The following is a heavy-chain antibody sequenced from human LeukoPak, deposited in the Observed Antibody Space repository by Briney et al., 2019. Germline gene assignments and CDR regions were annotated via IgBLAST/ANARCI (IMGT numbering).Heavy chain of an antibody. CDR2: IYYSGST. Sequence: SQTLSLTCTVSGGSISSGGYYWSWIRQHPGKGLEWIGYIYYSGSTYYNPSLKSRVTISVDTSKNQFSLKLSSVTAADTAVYYCARDSFPYGDMFDYWGQGTLVTVSS. D-gene: IGHD4-17*01. CDR1: GGSISSGGYY. CDR3: ARDSFPYGDMFDY. J-gene: IGHJ4*02. V-gene: IGHV4-31*03.